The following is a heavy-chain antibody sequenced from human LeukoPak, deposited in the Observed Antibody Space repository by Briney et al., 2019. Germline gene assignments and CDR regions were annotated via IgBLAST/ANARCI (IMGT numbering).Heavy chain of an antibody. J-gene: IGHJ4*02. CDR1: GFTFSSYG. CDR2: INNSGRST. Sequence: GGSLRLSCAASGFTFSSYGMSWVRQAPGKGLEWVSGINNSGRSTYYVDSVKGRFTISRDNSKNTLYLQMNSLRAEDTAVYYCAKVAAMVYFDYWGQGTLVTVSS. D-gene: IGHD5-18*01. V-gene: IGHV3-23*05. CDR3: AKVAAMVYFDY.